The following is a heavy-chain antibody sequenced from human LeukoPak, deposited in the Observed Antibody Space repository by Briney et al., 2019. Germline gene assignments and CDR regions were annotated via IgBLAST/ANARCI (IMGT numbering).Heavy chain of an antibody. J-gene: IGHJ4*02. CDR1: GFTFSSYA. D-gene: IGHD1-14*01. CDR3: ASVNEYTRYEGDY. V-gene: IGHV3-23*01. Sequence: GGSLRLSCAASGFTFSSYAMSWVRQAPGKGLGWVSAISGSGGSTYYADSVKGRFTISRDNSKNTLYLQMNSLRAEDTAVYYCASVNEYTRYEGDYWGQGTLVTVSS. CDR2: ISGSGGST.